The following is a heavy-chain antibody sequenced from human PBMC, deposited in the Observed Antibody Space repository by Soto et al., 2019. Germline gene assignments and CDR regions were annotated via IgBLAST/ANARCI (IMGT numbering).Heavy chain of an antibody. CDR3: ARVSMAPHTAIFYYDS. D-gene: IGHD3-3*01. CDR2: IYYSGST. Sequence: SETLSLTCTVSGGSISSGDYHWSWIRQPPGKGLEWIGYIYYSGSTYYNPSLKSRVTISVDTSKNQFSLKLSSVTAADTAIYYCARVSMAPHTAIFYYDSWGQGSLVTVSS. V-gene: IGHV4-30-4*01. CDR1: GGSISSGDYH. J-gene: IGHJ4*02.